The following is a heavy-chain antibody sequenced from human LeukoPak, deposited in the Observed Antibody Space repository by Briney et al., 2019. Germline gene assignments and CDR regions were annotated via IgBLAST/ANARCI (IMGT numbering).Heavy chain of an antibody. Sequence: GGSLRLSCAASGFTFSSYGMNWVRQAPGKGLEWVSAISGSGGSTYYADSVKGRFTISRDNSKNTLYLQMNSLRAEDTAVYYCAKCGSRISPYYFGYWGQGTLVTVSS. CDR1: GFTFSSYG. V-gene: IGHV3-23*01. J-gene: IGHJ4*02. CDR2: ISGSGGST. D-gene: IGHD2-15*01. CDR3: AKCGSRISPYYFGY.